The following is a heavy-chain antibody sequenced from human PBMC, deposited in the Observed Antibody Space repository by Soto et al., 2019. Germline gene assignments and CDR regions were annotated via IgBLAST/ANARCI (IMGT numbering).Heavy chain of an antibody. V-gene: IGHV4-34*02. Sequence: QVQLQQWGAGLLKPSETLSLTCGVYGGSFSGNYWSWIRQPPGEGLEWIGEIDPSGRTNYSPSLKSRATIYADTSKNQFSLKLSSVIAADTAVYYCARGRDGGGASWGQGTLVTVSS. CDR2: IDPSGRT. D-gene: IGHD4-17*01. CDR1: GGSFSGNY. CDR3: ARGRDGGGAS. J-gene: IGHJ5*02.